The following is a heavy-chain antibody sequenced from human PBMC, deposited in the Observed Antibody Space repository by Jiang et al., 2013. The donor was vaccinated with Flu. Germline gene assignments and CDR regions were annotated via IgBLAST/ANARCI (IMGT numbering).Heavy chain of an antibody. V-gene: IGHV4-4*02. CDR3: ARVPPYDYVWGTISSYYFDY. Sequence: EWIGEIYHSGSTNYNPSLKSRVTISVDKSKNQFSLKLSSVTAADTAVYYCARVPPYDYVWGTISSYYFDYWGQGTLVTVSS. D-gene: IGHD3-16*01. J-gene: IGHJ4*02. CDR2: IYHSGST.